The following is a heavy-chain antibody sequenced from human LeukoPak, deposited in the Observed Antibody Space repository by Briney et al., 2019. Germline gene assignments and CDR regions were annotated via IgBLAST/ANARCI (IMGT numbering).Heavy chain of an antibody. CDR3: ARGWRKGATRL. Sequence: SETLSLTCAVYGGSFSGYYWSWIRQPPGKGLEWIGEINHSGSTNYNPSLKSRVTISVDTSKHQFSLKLSSVTAADTAVYYCARGWRKGATRLWGQGTLVTVSS. CDR2: INHSGST. CDR1: GGSFSGYY. V-gene: IGHV4-34*01. J-gene: IGHJ4*02. D-gene: IGHD1-26*01.